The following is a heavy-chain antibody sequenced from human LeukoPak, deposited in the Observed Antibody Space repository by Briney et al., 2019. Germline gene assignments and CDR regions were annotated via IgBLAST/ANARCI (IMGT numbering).Heavy chain of an antibody. Sequence: GGSLRLSCAASGFTDSSNYMSWARQAPGGGLEWGSVLYSGGSTYYANSVKGRFTISRDNSKNTVYLQMNGLRAEDTAVYYCARESSGWLQLFDYWGQGTLVTVSS. CDR2: LYSGGST. CDR3: ARESSGWLQLFDY. J-gene: IGHJ4*02. D-gene: IGHD5-24*01. V-gene: IGHV3-66*01. CDR1: GFTDSSNY.